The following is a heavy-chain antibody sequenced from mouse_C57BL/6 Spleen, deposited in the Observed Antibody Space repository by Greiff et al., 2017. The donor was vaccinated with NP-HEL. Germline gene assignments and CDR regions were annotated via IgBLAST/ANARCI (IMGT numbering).Heavy chain of an antibody. Sequence: EVQLQQSGAELVKPGASVKLSCTASGFNIKDYYMHWVKQRTEQGLEWIGRIDPEDGDTKYAPKFQGKATITADTSSNTAYLQLSSLTSEDAAVYYCTRSNVVKTTDDYWGQGTTLTVSS. J-gene: IGHJ2*01. V-gene: IGHV14-2*01. D-gene: IGHD2-2*01. CDR1: GFNIKDYY. CDR2: IDPEDGDT. CDR3: TRSNVVKTTDDY.